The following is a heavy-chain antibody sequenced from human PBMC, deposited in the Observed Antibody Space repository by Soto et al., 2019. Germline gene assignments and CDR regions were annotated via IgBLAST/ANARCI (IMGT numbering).Heavy chain of an antibody. Sequence: SETLSLTCTVSGGSISSYYWSWIRQPPGKGLEWIGYIYYSGSTNYNPSLKSRVTISVDTSKNQFSLKLSSVTAADTAVYYCARVRDYYDSSGYSRPPGRFDYWGQGTLVTVSS. V-gene: IGHV4-59*01. CDR3: ARVRDYYDSSGYSRPPGRFDY. CDR1: GGSISSYY. J-gene: IGHJ4*02. CDR2: IYYSGST. D-gene: IGHD3-22*01.